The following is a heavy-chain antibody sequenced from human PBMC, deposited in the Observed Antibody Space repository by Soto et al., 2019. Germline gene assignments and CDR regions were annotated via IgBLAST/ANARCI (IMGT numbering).Heavy chain of an antibody. CDR2: IHAGNGNT. CDR1: GYTFSSYA. D-gene: IGHD2-15*01. CDR3: ARGVAFLDY. Sequence: RASVKVSCKASGYTFSSYAIHWVRQAPGQGLEWMGWIHAGNGNTKYSQSFQGRVTISRDTSATTAYMELNSLRFEDTAVYYCARGVAFLDYWGQGTLVTVSS. V-gene: IGHV1-3*01. J-gene: IGHJ4*02.